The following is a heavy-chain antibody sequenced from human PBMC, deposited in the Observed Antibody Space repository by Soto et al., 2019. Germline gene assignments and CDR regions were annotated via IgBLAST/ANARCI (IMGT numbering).Heavy chain of an antibody. CDR3: ARGRYGGY. J-gene: IGHJ4*02. D-gene: IGHD3-10*01. Sequence: QVHLVQSGAEVKKPGASVKVSCKCSGYTFTSYGINWVRQAPGQGLEWMGWISAHNDNTDYAQKLQGRVTVTRDTSTSTAYMELRSMRSDATAVYYCARGRYGGYWGQGALVTVSS. V-gene: IGHV1-18*01. CDR2: ISAHNDNT. CDR1: GYTFTSYG.